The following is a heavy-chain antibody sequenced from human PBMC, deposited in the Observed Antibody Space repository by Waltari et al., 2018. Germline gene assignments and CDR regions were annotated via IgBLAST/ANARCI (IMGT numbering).Heavy chain of an antibody. D-gene: IGHD2-2*01. Sequence: EVQLVESGGGLVKPGGSLRLSCAASGFTFSSYSMNWVRQAPGKGLEWVSSISSSSSYIYYADSVKGRFTISRDNAKNSLYLQMNSLRAEDTAVYYCASDPIVVVPAASNYWGQGTLVTVSS. CDR1: GFTFSSYS. V-gene: IGHV3-21*01. CDR3: ASDPIVVVPAASNY. CDR2: ISSSSSYI. J-gene: IGHJ4*02.